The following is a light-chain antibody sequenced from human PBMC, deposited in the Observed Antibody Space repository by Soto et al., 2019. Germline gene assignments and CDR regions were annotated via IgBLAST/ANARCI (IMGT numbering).Light chain of an antibody. Sequence: QSVLTQPPSVSGAPGQRVTISCTGSISNIGAGYDVHWYQQLPGTAPKLLIYGNSNRPSGVPDRFSGSKSGTSASLAITGLQAEDEADYYCQSYDSSLSVNYVFGTGTKVTVL. V-gene: IGLV1-40*01. CDR2: GNS. J-gene: IGLJ1*01. CDR1: ISNIGAGYD. CDR3: QSYDSSLSVNYV.